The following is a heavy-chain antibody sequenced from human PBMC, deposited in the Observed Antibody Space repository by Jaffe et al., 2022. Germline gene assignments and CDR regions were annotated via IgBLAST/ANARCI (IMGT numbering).Heavy chain of an antibody. V-gene: IGHV3-30*02. CDR2: IRYDGSNK. J-gene: IGHJ6*03. CDR3: AKDGRDFDWLLLAYYYMDV. D-gene: IGHD3-9*01. Sequence: QVQLVESGGGVVQPGGSLRLSCAASGFTFSSYGMHWVRQAPGKGLEWVAFIRYDGSNKYYADSVKGRFTISRDNSKNTLYLQMNSLRAEDTAVYYCAKDGRDFDWLLLAYYYMDVWGKGTTVTVSS. CDR1: GFTFSSYG.